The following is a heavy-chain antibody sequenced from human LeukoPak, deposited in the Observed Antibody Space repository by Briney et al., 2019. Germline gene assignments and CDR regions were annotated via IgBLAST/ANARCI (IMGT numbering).Heavy chain of an antibody. Sequence: GGSLRLSCAASGFDFRSRIMRWVRQAPGEGLEWVSSISSSGDSTYYRDSVKGRFTISRDNSKNTLYLQMSSLRVDDTAAYYCAHMTGFDYWGQGSLVTVSS. D-gene: IGHD3-9*01. CDR3: AHMTGFDY. J-gene: IGHJ4*02. CDR2: ISSSGDST. V-gene: IGHV3-23*01. CDR1: GFDFRSRI.